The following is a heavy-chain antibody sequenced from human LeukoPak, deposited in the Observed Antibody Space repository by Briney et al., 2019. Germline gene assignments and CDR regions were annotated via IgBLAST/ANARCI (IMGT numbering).Heavy chain of an antibody. V-gene: IGHV3-7*01. CDR2: IKEYGSEK. CDR3: GRNTLWFGESVEY. J-gene: IGHJ4*02. D-gene: IGHD3-10*01. Sequence: GGSLRLSCVASGFTFSSYWMSWVRQAPGKGLEWVANIKEYGSEKYYVDSVKGRFTISRDNPKSSLYLQMNSLRAEDTAVYYCGRNTLWFGESVEYWGQGTLVNVSS. CDR1: GFTFSSYW.